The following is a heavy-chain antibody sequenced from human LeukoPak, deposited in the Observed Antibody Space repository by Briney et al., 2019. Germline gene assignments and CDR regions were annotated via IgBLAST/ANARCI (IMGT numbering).Heavy chain of an antibody. CDR1: GFTFSSYS. CDR2: ISGSGGST. CDR3: AKGNSEYYGSGSYYDYFDY. J-gene: IGHJ4*02. V-gene: IGHV3-23*01. D-gene: IGHD3-10*01. Sequence: GGSLRLSCAASGFTFSSYSMNWVRQAPGKGLEWVSAISGSGGSTYYADSVKGRFTISRDNSKNTLYLQMNSLRAEDTAVYYCAKGNSEYYGSGSYYDYFDYWGQGTLVTVSS.